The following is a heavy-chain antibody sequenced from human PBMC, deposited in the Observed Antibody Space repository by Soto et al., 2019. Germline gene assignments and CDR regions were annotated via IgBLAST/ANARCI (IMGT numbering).Heavy chain of an antibody. Sequence: QVQLVQSGAEVKKPGSSVKVSCKASGGTFSSYAISWVRQAPGQGLEWMGGIIPIFGTANYAQKFQGRVTTTADKATSTAYMELSSLRSEDTAVYYCARDRKIAARPYYYYGMDVWGQGTTVTVSS. V-gene: IGHV1-69*06. CDR3: ARDRKIAARPYYYYGMDV. CDR2: IIPIFGTA. CDR1: GGTFSSYA. D-gene: IGHD6-6*01. J-gene: IGHJ6*02.